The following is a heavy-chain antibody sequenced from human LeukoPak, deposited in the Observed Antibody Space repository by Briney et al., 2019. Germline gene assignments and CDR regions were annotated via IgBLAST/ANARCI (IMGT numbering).Heavy chain of an antibody. V-gene: IGHV3-7*01. CDR3: ARDTPHGQLWLD. CDR2: IKQDGSEK. CDR1: GFTFSSYW. D-gene: IGHD5-18*01. J-gene: IGHJ4*02. Sequence: GGSLRLSCAASGFTFSSYWMSWVRQAPGKGLEWVANIKQDGSEKYYVDSVKGRFTVSRDNAKNSLYLQMNSLGAEDTAVYYCARDTPHGQLWLDWGQGTLVTVSS.